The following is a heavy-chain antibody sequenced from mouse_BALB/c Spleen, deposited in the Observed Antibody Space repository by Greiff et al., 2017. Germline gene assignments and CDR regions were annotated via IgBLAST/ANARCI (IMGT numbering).Heavy chain of an antibody. V-gene: IGHV3-6*02. CDR2: ISYDGSN. CDR3: ARGDYGNYGFAY. CDR1: GYSITSGYY. J-gene: IGHJ3*01. Sequence: DVQLQESGPGLVKPSQSLSLTCSVTGYSITSGYYWNWIRQFPGNKLEWMGYISYDGSNNYNPSLKNRISITRDTSKNQFFLKLNSVTTEDTATYYCARGDYGNYGFAYWGQGTLVTVSA. D-gene: IGHD2-1*01.